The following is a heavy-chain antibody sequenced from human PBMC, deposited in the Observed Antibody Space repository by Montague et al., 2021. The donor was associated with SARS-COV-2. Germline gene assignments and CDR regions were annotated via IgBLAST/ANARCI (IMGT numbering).Heavy chain of an antibody. Sequence: SETLSLTCTVSGDSISYRSYYWGWIRQPPGKGLEWIGSIYYSGSTYYNPSLKSRVTISVDTSKNQFSLKLSSVTAADTAVYYCAADYGERDWFDPWGQGTLVTVSS. D-gene: IGHD4-17*01. CDR2: IYYSGST. V-gene: IGHV4-39*01. J-gene: IGHJ5*02. CDR1: GDSISYRSYY. CDR3: AADYGERDWFDP.